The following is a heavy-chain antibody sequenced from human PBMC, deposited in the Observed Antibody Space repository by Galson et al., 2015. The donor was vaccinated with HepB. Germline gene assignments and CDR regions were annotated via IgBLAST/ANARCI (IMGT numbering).Heavy chain of an antibody. V-gene: IGHV1-24*01. CDR2: FDPEDGET. D-gene: IGHD3-10*01. CDR1: GYTLTELP. CDR3: ATMTMVRGSDY. Sequence: SVKVSCKVSGYTLTELPMHWVRQAPGKGLEWMGGFDPEDGETIYAQKFQGRVTMTGDTSTDTAYMELSSLRSEDTAVYYCATMTMVRGSDYWGQGTLVTVSS. J-gene: IGHJ4*02.